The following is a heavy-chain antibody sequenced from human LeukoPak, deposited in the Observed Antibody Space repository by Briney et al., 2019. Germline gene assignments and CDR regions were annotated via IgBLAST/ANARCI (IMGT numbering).Heavy chain of an antibody. CDR3: ARAVSGRFDY. V-gene: IGHV4-59*08. J-gene: IGHJ4*02. CDR1: GGSMSPYH. CDR2: IYYSGST. Sequence: SETLSPTCTVSGGSMSPYHWGWIRQPPGKGLEWTGYIYYSGSTNYNPSLKSQVTISVDTSKNQFSLKLSSVTAADTAIYYCARAVSGRFDYWGQGTLVTVSS. D-gene: IGHD6-19*01.